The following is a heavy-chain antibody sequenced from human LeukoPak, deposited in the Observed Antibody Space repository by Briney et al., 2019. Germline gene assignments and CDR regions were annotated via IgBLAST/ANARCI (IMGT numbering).Heavy chain of an antibody. CDR2: VRYDGSNK. V-gene: IGHV3-30*02. Sequence: GGSLRLSCAASGFTFSSYGMHWVRQAPGKGLEWVAFVRYDGSNKYYADSVKGRFTISRDNSKNTLYLRMNSLRAEDTAVYYCAKDSKIVGATFRSYHYMDVWGKGTAVTVSS. D-gene: IGHD1-26*01. CDR3: AKDSKIVGATFRSYHYMDV. J-gene: IGHJ6*03. CDR1: GFTFSSYG.